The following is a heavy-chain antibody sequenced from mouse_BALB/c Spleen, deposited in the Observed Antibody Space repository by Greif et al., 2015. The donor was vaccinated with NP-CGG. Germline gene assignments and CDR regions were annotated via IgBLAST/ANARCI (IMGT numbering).Heavy chain of an antibody. D-gene: IGHD3-1*01. CDR3: AREELGLRFAWFAY. V-gene: IGHV1-61*01. CDR2: IHPSDSET. J-gene: IGHJ3*01. CDR1: GYSFTSYW. Sequence: QVQLKESGAELVRPGASVKLSCKASGYSFTSYWMNWVKQRPGQGLEWIGMIHPSDSETRLNQKFKDKATLTVDKSSSTAYMQLSSPTSEDSAVYYCAREELGLRFAWFAYWGQGTLVTVSA.